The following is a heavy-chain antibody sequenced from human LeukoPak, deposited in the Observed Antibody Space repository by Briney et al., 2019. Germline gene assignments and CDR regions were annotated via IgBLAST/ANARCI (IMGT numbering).Heavy chain of an antibody. J-gene: IGHJ4*02. CDR3: ARDENGDFSFDY. CDR2: ISSSGSNI. D-gene: IGHD4-17*01. Sequence: GGSLRLSCAASGFTFSSYEMNWVRQAPGKGLEWVSYISSSGSNIYYADSVKGRFTISRDNAKNSLYLQMNSLRAEDTAIYYCARDENGDFSFDYWGQGTLVTVSS. CDR1: GFTFSSYE. V-gene: IGHV3-48*03.